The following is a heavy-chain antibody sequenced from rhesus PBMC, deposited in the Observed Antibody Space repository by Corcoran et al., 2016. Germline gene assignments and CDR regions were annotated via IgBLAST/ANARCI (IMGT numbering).Heavy chain of an antibody. Sequence: QVQLQESGPAVVKPSETLSLTCAVSGGSISSINWWSWIRQSPGKGLEWIGGIYGNSGSTEYNPSLQSRVTFLKDTSKNQFSLRLSSVTAADTAVYYCARLNYGWYFDLWGPGTPITLSS. V-gene: IGHV4-93*01. CDR3: ARLNYGWYFDL. CDR2: IYGNSGST. D-gene: IGHD3-9*01. CDR1: GGSISSINW. J-gene: IGHJ2*01.